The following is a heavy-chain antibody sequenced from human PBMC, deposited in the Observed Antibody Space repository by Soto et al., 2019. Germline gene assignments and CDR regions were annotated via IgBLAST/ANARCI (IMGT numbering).Heavy chain of an antibody. D-gene: IGHD6-13*01. CDR1: GGSISSYY. J-gene: IGHJ3*02. Sequence: SETLSLTCTVSGGSISSYYRSWIRQPPGKGLEWIGYIYYSGSTNYNPSLKSRVTISVDTSKNQFSLKLSSVTAADTAVYYCARDLYSSSSDAFDIWGQGTMVTVSS. CDR3: ARDLYSSSSDAFDI. V-gene: IGHV4-59*01. CDR2: IYYSGST.